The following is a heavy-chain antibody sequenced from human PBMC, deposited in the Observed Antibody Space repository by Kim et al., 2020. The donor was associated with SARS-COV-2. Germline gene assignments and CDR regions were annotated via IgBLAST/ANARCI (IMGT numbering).Heavy chain of an antibody. Sequence: SETLSLTCTVSGGSISSSSYYWGWIRQPPGKGLEWIGSIYYSGSTYYNPSLKSRVTISVDTSKNQFSLKLSSVTAADTAVYYCARLACTGGVCFYAFDIWGQGTMVTVSS. D-gene: IGHD2-8*02. CDR1: GGSISSSSYY. CDR3: ARLACTGGVCFYAFDI. J-gene: IGHJ3*02. V-gene: IGHV4-39*01. CDR2: IYYSGST.